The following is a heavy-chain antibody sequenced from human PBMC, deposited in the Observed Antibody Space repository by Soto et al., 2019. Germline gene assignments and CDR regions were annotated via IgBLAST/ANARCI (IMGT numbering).Heavy chain of an antibody. CDR3: AGLGYCSGGSCDY. CDR2: IYYSGST. J-gene: IGHJ4*02. CDR1: GGSISSYY. Sequence: SETLSLTCTVSGGSISSYYWSWIRQPPGKGLEWIGYIYYSGSTNYNPSLKSRVTISVDTSKNQFSLKLSSVTAADTAVYYCAGLGYCSGGSCDYWGQGTLVTVSS. D-gene: IGHD2-15*01. V-gene: IGHV4-59*08.